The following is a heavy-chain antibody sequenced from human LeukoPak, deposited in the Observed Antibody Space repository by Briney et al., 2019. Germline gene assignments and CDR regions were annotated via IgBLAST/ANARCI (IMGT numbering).Heavy chain of an antibody. CDR1: GFTFSNYG. Sequence: GGSLRLSCAAPGFTFSNYGMHWVRQAPGKGLEWVAFIRYDGDNKDYADSVKGRFTISRDNSKNTLSLQMNSLRAEDTAVYYCAKGLGYYFDHWGQGTLVTVSS. J-gene: IGHJ4*02. V-gene: IGHV3-30*02. CDR2: IRYDGDNK. D-gene: IGHD3-16*01. CDR3: AKGLGYYFDH.